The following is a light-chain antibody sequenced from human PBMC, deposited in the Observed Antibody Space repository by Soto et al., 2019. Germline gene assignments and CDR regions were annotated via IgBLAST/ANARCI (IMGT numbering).Light chain of an antibody. Sequence: SVLTQPAPLFGSPGQSITTSSPGNSSDVGSYNLVSWYQQHPGKAPKLMIYEGSKRPSGVSNRFSGSKSGNTASLTISGLQAEDEADYYCCSYAGSSTPYVFGTGTKVTVL. CDR3: CSYAGSSTPYV. CDR2: EGS. V-gene: IGLV2-23*01. J-gene: IGLJ1*01. CDR1: SSDVGSYNL.